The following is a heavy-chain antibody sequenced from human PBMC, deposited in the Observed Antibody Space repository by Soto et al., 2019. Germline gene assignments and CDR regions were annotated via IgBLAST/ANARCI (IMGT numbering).Heavy chain of an antibody. J-gene: IGHJ4*02. D-gene: IGHD2-8*01. CDR3: ARGSAAAAWYY. CDR2: ISSNGGST. CDR1: GFTFSSYA. V-gene: IGHV3-64*01. Sequence: GGSLRLSCAASGFTFSSYAMHWVRQAPGKGLEYVSAISSNGGSTYYANSVKGRFTISRDNSKNTLYLQMGSLRVEDMAVYYCARGSAAAAWYYWGQGTLVTVSS.